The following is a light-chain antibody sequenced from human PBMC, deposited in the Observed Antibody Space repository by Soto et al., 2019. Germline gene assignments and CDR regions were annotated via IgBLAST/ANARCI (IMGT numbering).Light chain of an antibody. CDR3: CSYGGNFVV. CDR2: DVN. J-gene: IGLJ2*01. Sequence: QSALTQPRSVSGSPGQSVAISCTGTSSDVGGYSIVSWYQHHPGKAPKLILYDVNKRPSGVPDRFSGSKSGNTASLTISGLQAEDEADYYCCSYGGNFVVLGEGTKLTVL. CDR1: SSDVGGYSI. V-gene: IGLV2-11*01.